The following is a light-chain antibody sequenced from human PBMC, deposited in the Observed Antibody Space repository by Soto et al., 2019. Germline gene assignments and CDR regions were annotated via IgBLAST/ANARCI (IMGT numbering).Light chain of an antibody. J-gene: IGKJ1*01. CDR3: QQYNNWRT. Sequence: EIVMTQSPATLSVSPGERATLSCRASQSLSNNLAWYQQKPGQAPRLLIYGASTRATGIPATFSGSGSGTEFTLTISSLQSEDFVVYYCQQYNNWRTFGQGTKVEIK. CDR1: QSLSNN. V-gene: IGKV3-15*01. CDR2: GAS.